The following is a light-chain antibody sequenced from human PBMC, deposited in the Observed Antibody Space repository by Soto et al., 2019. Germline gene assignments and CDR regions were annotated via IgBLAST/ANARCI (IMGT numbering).Light chain of an antibody. CDR3: MQALQTIT. J-gene: IGKJ5*01. CDR2: LGS. V-gene: IGKV2-28*01. CDR1: QSLLHSNGYYY. Sequence: DIVMTQSPLSLSVTPGEPASISCRSSQSLLHSNGYYYLDWYLQKPGQSPQLLIYLGSNRASGVPDRFSGRGSGTDFTLKISRVEAEDVGVYYCMQALQTITFGQGTRLEIK.